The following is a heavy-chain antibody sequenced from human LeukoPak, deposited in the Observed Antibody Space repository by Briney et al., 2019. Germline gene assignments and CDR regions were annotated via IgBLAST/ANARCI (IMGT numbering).Heavy chain of an antibody. V-gene: IGHV4-59*08. CDR2: IYYSGST. D-gene: IGHD5-12*01. CDR3: ARLIIVATGTLGWFDP. Sequence: GSLRLSCAASGFTVSSNYMSWVRQPPGKGLEWIGYIYYSGSTNYNPSLKSRVTISVDTSKNQFSLKLSSVTAADTAVYYCARLIIVATGTLGWFDPWGQGTLVTVSS. J-gene: IGHJ5*02. CDR1: GFTVSSNY.